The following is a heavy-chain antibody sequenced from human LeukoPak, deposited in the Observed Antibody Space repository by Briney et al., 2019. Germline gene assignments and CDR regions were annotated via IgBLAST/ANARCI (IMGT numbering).Heavy chain of an antibody. CDR2: ISGRGGST. CDR1: GFTFSSYA. J-gene: IGHJ4*02. V-gene: IGHV3-23*01. CDR3: AKVDRSGYYYFDY. D-gene: IGHD3-22*01. Sequence: GGSLRLSCAASGFTFSSYAMSWGRQAPGKGLEWVSAISGRGGSTYDADSVKGRFTISRDNSKTTLYLQMNSLRAEDTAVYYCAKVDRSGYYYFDYWGQGTLVTVSS.